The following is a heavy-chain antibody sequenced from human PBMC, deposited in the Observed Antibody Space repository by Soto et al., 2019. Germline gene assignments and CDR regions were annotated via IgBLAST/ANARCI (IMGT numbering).Heavy chain of an antibody. D-gene: IGHD3-10*01. J-gene: IGHJ6*03. Sequence: GGSLRLSCAASGFTFSSYGMHWVRQAPGKGLEWVAVISYDGSNKYYANSVKGRFTISRDNSKNTLYLQMNSLRAEDTAVYYCAKDRGSIHNYYYYYMDVWGKGTTVTVSS. CDR1: GFTFSSYG. CDR2: ISYDGSNK. CDR3: AKDRGSIHNYYYYYMDV. V-gene: IGHV3-30*18.